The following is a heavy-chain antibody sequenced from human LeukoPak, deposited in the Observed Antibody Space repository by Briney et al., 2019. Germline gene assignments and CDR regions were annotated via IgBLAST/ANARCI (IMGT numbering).Heavy chain of an antibody. CDR3: ARDVGCSSTSCYLAFDI. J-gene: IGHJ3*02. CDR1: GNSISSAFY. CDR2: MYYSGST. V-gene: IGHV4-61*01. D-gene: IGHD2-2*01. Sequence: SETLSLTCAVSGNSISSAFYWSWIRQPPGRGLEWIGYMYYSGSTNYNPSLKSRVTISVDTSKNQFSLKLSSVTAADTAVYYCARDVGCSSTSCYLAFDIWGQGTMVTVSS.